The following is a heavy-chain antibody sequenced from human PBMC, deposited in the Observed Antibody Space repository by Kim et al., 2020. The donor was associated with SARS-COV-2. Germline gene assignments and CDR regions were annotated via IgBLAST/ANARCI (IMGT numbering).Heavy chain of an antibody. CDR2: INSDGSST. Sequence: GGSLRLSCAASGFTFSSYWMHWVRQAPGKGLVWVSRINSDGSSTSYADSVKGRFTISRDNAKNTLYLQMNSLRAEDTAVYYCARDTISSDYYYYGMDVWGQGTTVTVSS. CDR1: GFTFSSYW. CDR3: ARDTISSDYYYYGMDV. J-gene: IGHJ6*02. V-gene: IGHV3-74*01. D-gene: IGHD6-6*01.